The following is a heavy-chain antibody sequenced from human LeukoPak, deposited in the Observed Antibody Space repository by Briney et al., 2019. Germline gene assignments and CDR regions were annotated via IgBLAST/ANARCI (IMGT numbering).Heavy chain of an antibody. J-gene: IGHJ4*02. CDR2: ISTTGST. CDR1: GGFISTHY. Sequence: SETPSLTCTVSGGFISTHYWSWIRQPAGEGLQWIGRISTTGSTNYNPSLSSRVTMSIDTSKNQFSLKLRSVTAADTAVYYCAREVEMATQFDYWGQGALVTVSS. V-gene: IGHV4-4*07. CDR3: AREVEMATQFDY. D-gene: IGHD5-24*01.